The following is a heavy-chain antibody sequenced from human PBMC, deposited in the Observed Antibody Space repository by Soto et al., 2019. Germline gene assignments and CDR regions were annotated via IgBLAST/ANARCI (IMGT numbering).Heavy chain of an antibody. CDR2: IYPGDSDT. CDR1: GYSFTSYW. J-gene: IGHJ6*02. D-gene: IGHD2-2*01. Sequence: VESLKISCMGSGYSFTSYWIGWVRQMPGKVLEWMGIIYPGDSDTRYSPSVQGQVTISADKSISTAYLQWSSLKASDTAMYYCASHTVVGPGHNHYCYYDRDVWDQETTGTASS. CDR3: ASHTVVGPGHNHYCYYDRDV. V-gene: IGHV5-51*01.